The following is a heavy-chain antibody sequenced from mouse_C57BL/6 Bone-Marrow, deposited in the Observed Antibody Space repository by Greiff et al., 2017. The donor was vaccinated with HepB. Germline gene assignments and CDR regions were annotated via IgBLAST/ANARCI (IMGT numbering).Heavy chain of an antibody. J-gene: IGHJ4*01. CDR2: IDPSDSET. CDR3: ARLREGAMDY. CDR1: GYTFTSYW. Sequence: QVQLQQPGAELVRPGSSVKLSCKASGYTFTSYWMHGVKQRPIQGLEWIGNIDPSDSETHYNQKFKDKATLTVDKSSSTAYMQLSSLTSEDSAVYDCARLREGAMDYWGQGTSVTVSS. D-gene: IGHD2-12*01. V-gene: IGHV1-52*01.